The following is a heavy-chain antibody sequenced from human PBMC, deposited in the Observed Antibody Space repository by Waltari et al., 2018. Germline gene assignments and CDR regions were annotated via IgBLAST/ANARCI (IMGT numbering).Heavy chain of an antibody. Sequence: QVQLVQSGAEVKKPGASVKVSCKASGYTFTDYYLNWVRQGPGEGVEWMGRINPNNGVTTYAQEFQGRVTMTIDTSISTAYMELSRLRSDDTAVFYCARDPAGYGGRAGFDYWGQGTLVSVSS. D-gene: IGHD5-18*01. CDR1: GYTFTDYY. V-gene: IGHV1-2*06. J-gene: IGHJ4*02. CDR2: INPNNGVT. CDR3: ARDPAGYGGRAGFDY.